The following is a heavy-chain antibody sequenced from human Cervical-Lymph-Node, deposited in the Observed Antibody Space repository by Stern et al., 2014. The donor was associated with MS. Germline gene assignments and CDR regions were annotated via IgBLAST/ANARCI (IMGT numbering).Heavy chain of an antibody. CDR1: GYTFTRHG. Sequence: QVQLVQSGAEVKKPGASVKVSCKASGYTFTRHGIHWVRQAPGQGLEWMGWINVGNGNTKYSQSFPGRLTITRDTFASTVYMELSSLKSDDTAVYFCARFLSGSEYYFDYWGQGTLVTVAS. V-gene: IGHV1-3*01. D-gene: IGHD3-3*01. CDR3: ARFLSGSEYYFDY. J-gene: IGHJ4*02. CDR2: INVGNGNT.